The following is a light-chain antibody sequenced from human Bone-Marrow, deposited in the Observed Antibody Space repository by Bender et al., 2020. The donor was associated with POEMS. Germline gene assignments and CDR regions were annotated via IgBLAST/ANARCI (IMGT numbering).Light chain of an antibody. CDR1: SSDVATYHL. Sequence: QSALTKPASVSGSPGQSITISCTGTSSDVATYHLVSWYQQHPGKAPKLLIYYVTDRSSGVPNRFSGSKSGNTASLTISGLQAEDEADYYCSSYTRFSTYVFGSGTKVSVL. V-gene: IGLV2-14*02. J-gene: IGLJ1*01. CDR3: SSYTRFSTYV. CDR2: YVT.